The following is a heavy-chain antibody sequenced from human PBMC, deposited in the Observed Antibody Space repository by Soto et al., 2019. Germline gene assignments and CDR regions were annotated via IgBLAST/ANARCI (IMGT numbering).Heavy chain of an antibody. Sequence: EVQLVESGGGLVQPGRAQRLSCAASGFSFEDYGMHWVRQAPGKGLEWVSSISWNSRNIAYADSVKGRFTVSRDNAKNSLYLQMNSLRPEDTALYYCAKDIARYQLVLITEGMDVWGQGTTVTVSS. D-gene: IGHD3-10*01. CDR1: GFSFEDYG. V-gene: IGHV3-9*01. J-gene: IGHJ6*02. CDR3: AKDIARYQLVLITEGMDV. CDR2: ISWNSRNI.